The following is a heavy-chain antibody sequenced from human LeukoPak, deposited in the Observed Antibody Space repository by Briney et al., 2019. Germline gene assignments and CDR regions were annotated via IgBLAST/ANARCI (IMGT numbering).Heavy chain of an antibody. J-gene: IGHJ3*02. D-gene: IGHD6-19*01. CDR1: GFTFSSYS. CDR3: ARVWAVAGYDAFDI. CDR2: ISSSSSYI. V-gene: IGHV3-21*01. Sequence: GGSLRLSCAASGFTFSSYSMNWVRQAPGKGLEWVSSISSSSSYIYYAVSVKGRFTISRDNAKNSLYLQMNSLRAEDTAVYYCARVWAVAGYDAFDIWGQGTMVTVSS.